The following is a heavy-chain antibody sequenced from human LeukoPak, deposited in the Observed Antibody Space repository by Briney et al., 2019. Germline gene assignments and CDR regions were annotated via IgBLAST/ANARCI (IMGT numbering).Heavy chain of an antibody. D-gene: IGHD2-15*01. Sequence: GGSLRLSCAASGFTFSSYAMSWVRQAPGKGLEWVSAISDSGGSTYYAGSVKGRFTIARDNSKNTLYLQMNSLRAEDTAVYYCAKQLGYCSDGSCYFPYWGQGTLVTVSS. CDR2: ISDSGGST. J-gene: IGHJ4*02. CDR1: GFTFSSYA. CDR3: AKQLGYCSDGSCYFPY. V-gene: IGHV3-23*01.